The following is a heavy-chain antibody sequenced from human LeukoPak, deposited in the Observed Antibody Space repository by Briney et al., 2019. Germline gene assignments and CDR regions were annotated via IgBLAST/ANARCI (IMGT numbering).Heavy chain of an antibody. CDR3: ARVASNYDFDY. CDR2: INWNGGST. J-gene: IGHJ4*02. V-gene: IGHV3-20*04. Sequence: GGSLRLSCAASGFSFSSYEMNWVRQAPGKGLEWVSGINWNGGSTGYADSVKGRFTISRDSAKNSLYLQMNSLRAEDTALYYCARVASNYDFDYWGQGTLVTVSS. CDR1: GFSFSSYE. D-gene: IGHD4-11*01.